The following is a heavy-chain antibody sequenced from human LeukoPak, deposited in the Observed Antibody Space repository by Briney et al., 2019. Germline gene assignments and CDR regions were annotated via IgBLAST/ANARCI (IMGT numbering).Heavy chain of an antibody. CDR3: ARSTTVTRWGQQPPTYVDNWFDP. V-gene: IGHV4-39*01. CDR2: IYYSGST. J-gene: IGHJ5*02. Sequence: SETLSLTCTVSGGSISSSSYYWGWIRRPPGKGLEWIGSIYYSGSTYYNPSLKSRVTISVDTSKNQFSLKLSSVTAADTAVYYCARSTTVTRWGQQPPTYVDNWFDPWGQGTLVTVSS. D-gene: IGHD6-13*01. CDR1: GGSISSSSYY.